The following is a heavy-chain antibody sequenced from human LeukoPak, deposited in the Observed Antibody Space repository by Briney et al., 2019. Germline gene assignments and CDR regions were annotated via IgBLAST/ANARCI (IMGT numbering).Heavy chain of an antibody. J-gene: IGHJ5*02. CDR3: ALLEWSPRRVRRFDP. CDR1: GGSISSSSYY. CDR2: IYYSGST. Sequence: SETLSLTCTVSGGSISSSSYYWGWIRQPPGKGLEWIGSIYYSGSTYYNPSLKSRVTISVDTSKNQFSLKLSSVTAADTAVYYCALLEWSPRRVRRFDPWGQGTLVTVSS. V-gene: IGHV4-39*07. D-gene: IGHD3-3*01.